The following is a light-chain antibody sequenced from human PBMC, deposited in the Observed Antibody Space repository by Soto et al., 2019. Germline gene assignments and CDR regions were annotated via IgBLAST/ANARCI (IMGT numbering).Light chain of an antibody. CDR3: SSYTSSSTLV. CDR1: SSDVGGYKY. CDR2: EVS. V-gene: IGLV2-14*01. Sequence: QSVLTQPASVSGSPGQSITISCTGTSSDVGGYKYVSWYQQHPGKAPKLIIYEVSNRPSGVSNRFPGSKSGNTASLTISGLQAEDEADYYCSSYTSSSTLVFGNGTKVTVL. J-gene: IGLJ1*01.